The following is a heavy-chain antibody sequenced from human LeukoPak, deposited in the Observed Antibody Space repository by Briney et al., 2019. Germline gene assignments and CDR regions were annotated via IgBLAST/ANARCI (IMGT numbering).Heavy chain of an antibody. CDR2: INPNSGGT. D-gene: IGHD3-16*02. V-gene: IGHV1-2*06. J-gene: IGHJ4*02. Sequence: ASVKVSCKAAGYTFTGYYMFWVRQAPGQGLEWMGRINPNSGGTNYAQKFQGRVTMTRDTSISTAYMELSSLRSEDTAVYYCATSRESNYVWGSYRYPGDYWGQGTLVTVSS. CDR1: GYTFTGYY. CDR3: ATSRESNYVWGSYRYPGDY.